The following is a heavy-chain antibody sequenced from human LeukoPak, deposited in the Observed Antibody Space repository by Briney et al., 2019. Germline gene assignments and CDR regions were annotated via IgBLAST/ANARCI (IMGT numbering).Heavy chain of an antibody. CDR2: INSGGGT. Sequence: GGSLRLSCAASGFTFSIYGMTWVRQAPGKGLEWVSTINSGGGTYYADSVKGRFTISRGNSKNTLDLQMNSLRAEDTAVYYCAKDHGDWGQGTLVTVSS. CDR1: GFTFSIYG. D-gene: IGHD3-3*01. J-gene: IGHJ4*02. V-gene: IGHV3-23*01. CDR3: AKDHGD.